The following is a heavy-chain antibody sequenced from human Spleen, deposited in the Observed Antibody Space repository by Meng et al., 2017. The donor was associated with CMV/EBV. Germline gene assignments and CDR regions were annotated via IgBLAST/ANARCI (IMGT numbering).Heavy chain of an antibody. D-gene: IGHD3-3*01. CDR1: GFTFSDYY. CDR3: TRTRGHKRFLEWFQHPYYFDY. J-gene: IGHJ4*02. CDR2: ISYDGANK. V-gene: IGHV3-30-3*01. Sequence: GESLKISCAASGFTFSDYYMSWIRQAPGKGLEWVALISYDGANKYYGDSMKGRFTISRDNSKNTVDLQMNSLRAEDTAVYYCTRTRGHKRFLEWFQHPYYFDYWGQGTLVTVSS.